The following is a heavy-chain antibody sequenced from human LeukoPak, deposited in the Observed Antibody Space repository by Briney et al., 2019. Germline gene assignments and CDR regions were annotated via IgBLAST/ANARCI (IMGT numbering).Heavy chain of an antibody. CDR2: ISWNSGSI. Sequence: GGSLRLSCAASGFTFDDYAMHWVRQAPGKGLEWVSGISWNSGSIGYADSVKGRFTISRDNAKNSLYLQMNSLRADDTAVYYCAREPTVTILWGQGTLVTVSS. V-gene: IGHV3-9*01. D-gene: IGHD4-11*01. CDR1: GFTFDDYA. J-gene: IGHJ4*02. CDR3: AREPTVTIL.